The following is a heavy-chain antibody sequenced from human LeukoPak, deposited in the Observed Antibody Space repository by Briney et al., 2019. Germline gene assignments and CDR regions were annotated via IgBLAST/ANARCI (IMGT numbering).Heavy chain of an antibody. CDR3: STLWYGA. V-gene: IGHV3-15*01. CDR2: IKSKTDGGTS. Sequence: GGSLRLSCAASGFTFTNAWMYWVRQAPGKGLGWVGRIKSKTDGGTSDYAAPVTGRFTISRDDSKSTLYLEMNSLKTEDTGVYYCSTLWYGAWGQGTLVTVSS. D-gene: IGHD3-10*01. J-gene: IGHJ5*02. CDR1: GFTFTNAW.